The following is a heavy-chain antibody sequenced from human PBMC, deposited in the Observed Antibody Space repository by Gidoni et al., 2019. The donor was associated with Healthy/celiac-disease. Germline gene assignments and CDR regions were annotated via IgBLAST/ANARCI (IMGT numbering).Heavy chain of an antibody. D-gene: IGHD1-1*01. V-gene: IGHV3-30-3*01. CDR2: ISYDGSNK. CDR3: ARVRHKLTQYYYGMDV. CDR1: GFPFSSYA. Sequence: VQLVESGGGVVQPGMSLRLSCAASGFPFSSYAMHWVLQAPGKWLVWVAVISYDGSNKYYADYVKGRFNISRDNSKNTLYLQMNSLRAEDTAVYYCARVRHKLTQYYYGMDVWGKGTTVTVSS. J-gene: IGHJ6*04.